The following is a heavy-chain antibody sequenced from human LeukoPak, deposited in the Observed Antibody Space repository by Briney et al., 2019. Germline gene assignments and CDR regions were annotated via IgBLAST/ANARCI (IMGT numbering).Heavy chain of an antibody. CDR3: ERDGSITMVRGADMDV. CDR1: GYTFTGYY. J-gene: IGHJ6*02. D-gene: IGHD3-10*01. V-gene: IGHV1-2*02. CDR2: INPNSGGT. Sequence: ASVKVSCKASGYTFTGYYMHWVRQAPGQGLEWMGWINPNSGGTNYGQKFQGRVTMTRDTSISTAYMEMSRLRSDDTAVYYCERDGSITMVRGADMDVWGQGTTVTVSS.